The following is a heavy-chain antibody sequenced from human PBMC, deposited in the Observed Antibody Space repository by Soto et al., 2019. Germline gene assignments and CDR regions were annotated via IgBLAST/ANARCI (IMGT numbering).Heavy chain of an antibody. D-gene: IGHD5-12*01. V-gene: IGHV1-69*13. CDR1: GGTFSSYA. J-gene: IGHJ6*02. CDR3: ARDPLMGYSGYDRLGNYYGMDV. Sequence: SVKVSCKASGGTFSSYAISWVRQAPGQGLEWMGGIIPSFGTANYAQKFQGRVTITADESTSTAYMELSSLRSEDTAVYYCARDPLMGYSGYDRLGNYYGMDVWGQGTTVTVSS. CDR2: IIPSFGTA.